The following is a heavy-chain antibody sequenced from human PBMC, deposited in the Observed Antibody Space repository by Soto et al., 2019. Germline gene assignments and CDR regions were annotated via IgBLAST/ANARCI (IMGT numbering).Heavy chain of an antibody. CDR1: GYTFTSYG. CDR2: INPYNGNT. D-gene: IGHD3-16*01. J-gene: IGHJ4*02. V-gene: IGHV1-18*01. Sequence: ASVKVSCKASGYTFTSYGISWVRQAPGQGLEWMGWINPYNGNTNYARKLQGRVTMTTDTSTNTAYMELRSLRSDDTAVYYCARDWFGIDYWGQGTLVTVSS. CDR3: ARDWFGIDY.